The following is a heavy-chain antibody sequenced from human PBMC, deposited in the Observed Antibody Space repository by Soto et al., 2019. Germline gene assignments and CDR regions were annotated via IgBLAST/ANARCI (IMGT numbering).Heavy chain of an antibody. CDR2: TYYRSKWYN. D-gene: IGHD6-19*01. CDR3: AREFPPLYSSGWYDAFDI. V-gene: IGHV6-1*01. Sequence: SQTLSLTCAISGDSVSSNSAAWNWIRQSPSRGLEWLGRTYYRSKWYNDYAVSVESRITINPDTSKNQFSLQLNSVTPEDTAVYYCAREFPPLYSSGWYDAFDIWGQGTMVTVSS. CDR1: GDSVSSNSAA. J-gene: IGHJ3*02.